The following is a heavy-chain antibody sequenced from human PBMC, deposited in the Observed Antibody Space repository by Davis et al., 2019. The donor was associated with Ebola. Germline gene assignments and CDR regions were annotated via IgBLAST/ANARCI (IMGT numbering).Heavy chain of an antibody. CDR3: VRDGIATFGKVKYYYGMDV. J-gene: IGHJ6*04. CDR2: IKQDGSAK. D-gene: IGHD6-13*01. V-gene: IGHV3-7*01. CDR1: GFTFSNFW. Sequence: GGSLRLSCAASGFTFSNFWMNWIRQAPGKGLEWVANIKQDGSAKYYVDSVKGRFTISRDNAKNTLYLQMNSLRVEDTAVYYCVRDGIATFGKVKYYYGMDVWGKGTTVTVSS.